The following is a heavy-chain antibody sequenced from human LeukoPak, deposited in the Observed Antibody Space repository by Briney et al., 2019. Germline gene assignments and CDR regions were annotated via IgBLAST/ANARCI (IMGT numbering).Heavy chain of an antibody. V-gene: IGHV1-8*01. D-gene: IGHD6-13*01. CDR2: MNPNSGNT. CDR1: GYTFTSYD. CDR3: ARVPSSSLSYYYGMDV. J-gene: IGHJ6*02. Sequence: ASVKVSCKASGYTFTSYDINWVRQATGQGLEWMGWMNPNSGNTGYAQKFQGRVTMTRNTSISTAYMELSSLRSEDTAVYYCARVPSSSLSYYYGMDVWGQGTTVTVSS.